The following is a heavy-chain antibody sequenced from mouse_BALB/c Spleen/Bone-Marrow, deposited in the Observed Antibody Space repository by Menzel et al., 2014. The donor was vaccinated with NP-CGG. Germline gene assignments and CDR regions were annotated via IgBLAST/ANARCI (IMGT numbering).Heavy chain of an antibody. CDR3: ARFPVDY. V-gene: IGHV7-3*02. CDR1: GFTFTDYY. J-gene: IGHJ4*01. Sequence: EVRLEESGGGLVQPGGSLRLSCTTSGFTFTDYYMSWVRQPPGKALEWLAFIRNKAYGYTTEYSASVRGRFTISRDNSQSILYLQMNTLRAEDSATYYCARFPVDYWGQGTSVTVSS. CDR2: IRNKAYGYTT.